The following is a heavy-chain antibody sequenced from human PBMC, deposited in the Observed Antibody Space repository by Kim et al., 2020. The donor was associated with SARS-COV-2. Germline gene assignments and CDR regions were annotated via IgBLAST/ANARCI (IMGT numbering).Heavy chain of an antibody. Sequence: GGSLRLSCAASGFTFSSYAMHWVRQAPGKGLEWVAVISYDGSNKYYADSVKGRFTISRDNSKNTLYLQMNSLRAEDTAVYYCARSPSGGPSYYYYMDVWGKGTTVTVSS. V-gene: IGHV3-30-3*01. D-gene: IGHD3-16*01. CDR3: ARSPSGGPSYYYYMDV. CDR1: GFTFSSYA. J-gene: IGHJ6*03. CDR2: ISYDGSNK.